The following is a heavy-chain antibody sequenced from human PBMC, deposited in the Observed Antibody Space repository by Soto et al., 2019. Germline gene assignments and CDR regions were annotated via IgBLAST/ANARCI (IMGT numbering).Heavy chain of an antibody. CDR3: VSGSFPNWFDP. Sequence: QITLKESGPTLVNPTQTLTLTCTFSGFSLSTNGAGVGWIRQPPGKALEWLALLYWNDSKRYSPSLKSRLTLTKDTSKNQVVMTMSNMDPVDTATYYCVSGSFPNWFDPWGQGTLVTVSS. D-gene: IGHD3-10*01. J-gene: IGHJ5*02. CDR2: LYWNDSK. CDR1: GFSLSTNGAG. V-gene: IGHV2-5*01.